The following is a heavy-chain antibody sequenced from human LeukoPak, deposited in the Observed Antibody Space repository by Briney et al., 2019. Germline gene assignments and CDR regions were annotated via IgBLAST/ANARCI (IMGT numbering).Heavy chain of an antibody. V-gene: IGHV4-39*07. CDR1: GGSISSSSYY. CDR3: ARFITMVQAGGNWFDP. Sequence: SETLSLTCTVSGGSISSSSYYWGWLRQPPGKGLEWIGSIYYSGSTYYNPSLKSRVTISVDTSKNQFSLKLSSVTAADTAVYYCARFITMVQAGGNWFDPWGQGTLVTVSS. CDR2: IYYSGST. J-gene: IGHJ5*02. D-gene: IGHD3-10*01.